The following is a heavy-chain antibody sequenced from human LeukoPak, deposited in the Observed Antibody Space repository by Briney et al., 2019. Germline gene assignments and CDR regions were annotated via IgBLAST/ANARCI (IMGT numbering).Heavy chain of an antibody. CDR1: GDSVSSNSAA. CDR3: ARDQAARPLGTFDY. V-gene: IGHV6-1*01. CDR2: TYYRCKWYN. D-gene: IGHD6-6*01. J-gene: IGHJ4*02. Sequence: PSQTLSLTCAISGDSVSSNSAAWNWIRQSPSRGLEWLGRTYYRCKWYNDYAVSVKSRITINPDTSKNQFSLQLNSVTPEDTAVYYCARDQAARPLGTFDYWGQGTLVTVSS.